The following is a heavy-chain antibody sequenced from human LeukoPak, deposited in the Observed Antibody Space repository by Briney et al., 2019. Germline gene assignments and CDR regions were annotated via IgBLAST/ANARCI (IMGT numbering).Heavy chain of an antibody. Sequence: ASVKVSCKASGGTFSSYAISWVRQAPGQGLEWMGRIIPILGIANYAQKSQGRVTITADKSTSTAYMELSSLRSEDTAVYYCARHVLSSSYYFDYWGQGTLVTVSS. D-gene: IGHD6-6*01. CDR1: GGTFSSYA. CDR3: ARHVLSSSYYFDY. J-gene: IGHJ4*02. V-gene: IGHV1-69*04. CDR2: IIPILGIA.